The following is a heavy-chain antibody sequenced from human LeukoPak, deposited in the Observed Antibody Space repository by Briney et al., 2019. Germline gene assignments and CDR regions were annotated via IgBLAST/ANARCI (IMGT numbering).Heavy chain of an antibody. D-gene: IGHD5-18*01. CDR1: GFTFSNAW. CDR3: TTVARVYSYGDY. V-gene: IGHV3-15*01. Sequence: PGGSLRLSCAASGFTFSNAWMSWVRQAPGKGLEWVGRIKSKTDGRTTDYAAPVKGRFTISRDNSKNTLYLQRNSLKTEDTAVYYCTTVARVYSYGDYCGEG. J-gene: IGHJ4*02. CDR2: IKSKTDGRTT.